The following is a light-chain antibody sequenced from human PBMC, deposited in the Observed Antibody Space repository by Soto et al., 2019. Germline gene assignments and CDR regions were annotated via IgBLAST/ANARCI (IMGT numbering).Light chain of an antibody. CDR2: EVN. CDR1: SSDIGAYNY. Sequence: QSVLTQPPSASGSPGQSVTISCTGTSSDIGAYNYVSWFQQHPGEAPKLIISEVNKRPSGVPDRFSGSKSGNTASPTVSGLQAEDEADYYCTSYGGRDNLMFGGGTKLPVL. CDR3: TSYGGRDNLM. V-gene: IGLV2-8*01. J-gene: IGLJ3*02.